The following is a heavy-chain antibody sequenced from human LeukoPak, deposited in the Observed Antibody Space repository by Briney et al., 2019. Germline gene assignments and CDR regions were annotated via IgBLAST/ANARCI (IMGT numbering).Heavy chain of an antibody. CDR3: AKGGGSWFGGDLWYFDY. CDR1: GFTFDDYG. D-gene: IGHD6-13*01. Sequence: PGGSLRLSCAASGFTFDDYGMSWVRHAPGKGLEWVSGINWNGGSTGYADSVKGRFTISRDNSKNTLYLQMNSLRAEDTAVYYCAKGGGSWFGGDLWYFDYWGQGTLVTVSS. CDR2: INWNGGST. J-gene: IGHJ4*02. V-gene: IGHV3-20*04.